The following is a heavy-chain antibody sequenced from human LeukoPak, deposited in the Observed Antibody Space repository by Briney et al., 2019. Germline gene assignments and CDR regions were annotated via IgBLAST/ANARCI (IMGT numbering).Heavy chain of an antibody. CDR2: ISYSGSP. J-gene: IGHJ5*02. CDR1: GASVSSGGYY. V-gene: IGHV4-31*03. CDR3: ARAPATVGEFAR. Sequence: PSQTLSLTCTVSGASVSSGGYYWSWIRQHPGKALEWIGYISYSGSPYYNPSLKSRVAISVDTSRNQFSLKLSSVTAADTAVYYCARAPATVGEFARWGQGTLVTVSS. D-gene: IGHD4-23*01.